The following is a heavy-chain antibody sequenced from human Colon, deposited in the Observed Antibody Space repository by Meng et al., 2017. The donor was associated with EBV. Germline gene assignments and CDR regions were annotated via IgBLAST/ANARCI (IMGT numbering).Heavy chain of an antibody. Sequence: QLQLQESGSRPVQPSETLSLTCHVSVGSISSSSYYWGWIRQPPGKGLEWIGSIYYSGSTYYNPSLKSRVTISVDTSKNQFSLKLSSVTAADTAVYYCASPLGILGIVDLWGRGTLVTVSS. CDR3: ASPLGILGIVDL. CDR1: VGSISSSSYY. D-gene: IGHD7-27*01. CDR2: IYYSGST. V-gene: IGHV4-39*01. J-gene: IGHJ2*01.